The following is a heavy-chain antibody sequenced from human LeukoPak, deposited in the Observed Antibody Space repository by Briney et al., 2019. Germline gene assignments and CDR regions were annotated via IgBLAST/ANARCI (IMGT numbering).Heavy chain of an antibody. D-gene: IGHD1-14*01. J-gene: IGHJ4*02. V-gene: IGHV3-13*04. CDR3: ANLPL. CDR2: IGVGFDA. Sequence: GGSLRLSCAASGFTFSTYDMHWVRQATGKGLEWVSGIGVGFDAYYPDSVKGRFTISRDNSKNTLYLQMNSLRPEDAAVYYCANLPLWGQGTLVTVSS. CDR1: GFTFSTYD.